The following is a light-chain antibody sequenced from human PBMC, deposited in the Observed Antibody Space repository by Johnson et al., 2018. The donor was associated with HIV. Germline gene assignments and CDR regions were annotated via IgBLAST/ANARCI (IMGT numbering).Light chain of an antibody. Sequence: QSVLTQPPSVSAAPGQKVTISCSGSSSNIGYNYVSWYQQVPGTAPKLLIYDIDKRPSGIPDRFSGSQSGTSATLDISRLQPFDDADYYCGIWDSGLSGYVYGTGTKVTVL. CDR3: GIWDSGLSGYV. CDR2: DID. V-gene: IGLV1-51*01. J-gene: IGLJ1*01. CDR1: SSNIGYNY.